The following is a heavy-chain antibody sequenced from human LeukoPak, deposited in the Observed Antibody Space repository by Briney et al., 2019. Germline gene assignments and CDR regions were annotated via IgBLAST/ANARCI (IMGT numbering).Heavy chain of an antibody. CDR3: AKEEVGATGVYYFDY. CDR1: GFTFSSYS. CDR2: ISSSSSYI. D-gene: IGHD1-26*01. V-gene: IGHV3-21*04. J-gene: IGHJ4*02. Sequence: GGSLRLSCAASGFTFSSYSMNWVRQAPGKGLEWVSSISSSSSYIYYADPVKGRFTISRDNAKNSLYLQMNSLRAEDTAVYYCAKEEVGATGVYYFDYWGQGTLVTVSS.